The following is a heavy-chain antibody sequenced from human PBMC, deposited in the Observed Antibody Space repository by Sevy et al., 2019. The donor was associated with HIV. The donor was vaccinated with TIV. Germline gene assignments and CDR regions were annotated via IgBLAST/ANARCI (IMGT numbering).Heavy chain of an antibody. V-gene: IGHV3-30-3*01. Sequence: LSLTCAASGVTFSSYAMHWVRQAPGKGLEWVAVISYDGSNKYYADSVKGRFTISRDNSKNTLYLQMNSLRAEDTAVYYCARDQYIAAAGSQPFDYWGQGTLVTVSS. CDR1: GVTFSSYA. J-gene: IGHJ4*02. D-gene: IGHD6-13*01. CDR2: ISYDGSNK. CDR3: ARDQYIAAAGSQPFDY.